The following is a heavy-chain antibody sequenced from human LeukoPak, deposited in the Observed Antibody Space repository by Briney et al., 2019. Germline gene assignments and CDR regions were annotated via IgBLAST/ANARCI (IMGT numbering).Heavy chain of an antibody. CDR3: ARDYYDSSGYYYHEYYFDY. Sequence: GGSLRLSCAASGFTFSSYSMNWVRQAPGKGLEWVSYISSSSSTIYYADSVKGRFTISRDNAKNSLYLQMNSLRAEDTAVYYCARDYYDSSGYYYHEYYFDYWGQGTLVTVSS. V-gene: IGHV3-48*04. CDR2: ISSSSSTI. D-gene: IGHD3-22*01. CDR1: GFTFSSYS. J-gene: IGHJ4*02.